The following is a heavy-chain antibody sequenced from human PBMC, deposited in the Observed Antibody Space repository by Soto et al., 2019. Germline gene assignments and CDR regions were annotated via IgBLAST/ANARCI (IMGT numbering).Heavy chain of an antibody. CDR2: INAGNGNT. J-gene: IGHJ5*02. D-gene: IGHD1-7*01. CDR3: ARDRMVGTRYNWFDP. V-gene: IGHV1-3*01. CDR1: GYTFTSYA. Sequence: GASVKVSCKASGYTFTSYAMHWVRQAPGQRLEWMGWINAGNGNTKYSQKFQGRVTITRDTSASTAYMELSSLRSEDTAVYYCARDRMVGTRYNWFDPWGQGTLVTVSS.